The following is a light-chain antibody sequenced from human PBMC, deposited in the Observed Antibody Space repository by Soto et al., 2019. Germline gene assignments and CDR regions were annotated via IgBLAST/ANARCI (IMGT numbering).Light chain of an antibody. J-gene: IGKJ5*01. CDR1: QSVSSSY. V-gene: IGKV3-20*01. CDR2: VAS. Sequence: EIVLTHSPATLSLSPGERATLSCRASQSVSSSYFAWYQQKPGQAPRLLIYVASSRATGIPDRFSGSGSGTDFSLTISRLEPEDLAGYYCQQYGSSPITFGQGTRLEIK. CDR3: QQYGSSPIT.